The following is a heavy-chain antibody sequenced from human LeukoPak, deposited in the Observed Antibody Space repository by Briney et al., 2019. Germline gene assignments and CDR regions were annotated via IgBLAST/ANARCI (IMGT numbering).Heavy chain of an antibody. CDR1: GGSISSYY. Sequence: SETLSLTCTVSGGSISSYYWSWIRQPAGKGLEWIGRIYTSGSTNYNPSLKSRVTMSVDTSKNQFSLKLSSVTAADTAVYYCARLKGYSSGWYPSYYFDYWGQGTLVTVSS. D-gene: IGHD6-19*01. V-gene: IGHV4-4*07. CDR3: ARLKGYSSGWYPSYYFDY. J-gene: IGHJ4*02. CDR2: IYTSGST.